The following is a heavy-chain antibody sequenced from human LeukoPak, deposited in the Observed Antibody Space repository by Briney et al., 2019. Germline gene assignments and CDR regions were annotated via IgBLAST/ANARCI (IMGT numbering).Heavy chain of an antibody. CDR1: GGSISSSNW. J-gene: IGHJ3*02. D-gene: IGHD6-19*01. CDR2: IYHSGST. V-gene: IGHV4-4*02. Sequence: SETLSLTCAVSGGSISSSNWWSWVRQPPGKGLEWIGEIYHSGSTNYNPSLKSRVTISVDKSKNQFSLKLSSVTAADTAVYYCATVKAVAGTRDAFDIWGQGTMVTVSS. CDR3: ATVKAVAGTRDAFDI.